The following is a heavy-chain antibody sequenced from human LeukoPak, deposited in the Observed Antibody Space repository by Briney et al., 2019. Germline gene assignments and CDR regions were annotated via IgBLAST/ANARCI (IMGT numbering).Heavy chain of an antibody. V-gene: IGHV4-34*01. CDR1: GGSFSGYY. CDR3: ARGQIVWDYVWGSYRYGTFDY. CDR2: INHSGST. Sequence: SETLSLTCAVYGGSFSGYYWSWIRQPPGKGLELIGEINHSGSTNYNPSLKSRVTISVDTSKNQFSLKLSSVTAADTAVYYCARGQIVWDYVWGSYRYGTFDYWGQGTLVTVSS. J-gene: IGHJ4*02. D-gene: IGHD3-16*02.